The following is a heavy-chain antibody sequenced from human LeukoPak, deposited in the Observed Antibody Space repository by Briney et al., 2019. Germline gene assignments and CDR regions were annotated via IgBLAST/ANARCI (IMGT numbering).Heavy chain of an antibody. CDR3: VSFYGTY. D-gene: IGHD2/OR15-2a*01. J-gene: IGHJ4*02. V-gene: IGHV3-74*01. Sequence: PGGSLRLSCAASGNYWMHWVRQAPGKGLGWVSHINSDGSWTSYADSVKGRFTISKDNAKNTVYLQMNSLRAEDTAVYYCVSFYGTYWGRGTLVTVSS. CDR2: INSDGSWT. CDR1: GNYW.